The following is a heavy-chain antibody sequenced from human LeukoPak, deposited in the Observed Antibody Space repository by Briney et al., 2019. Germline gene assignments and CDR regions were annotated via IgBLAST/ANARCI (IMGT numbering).Heavy chain of an antibody. CDR2: IYTNGST. CDR3: ARDGNAL. Sequence: MPSETLSLTYTVSGGSISYYYWSCIRQPAGKGLEWIRRIYTNGSTNYNPSLKSRVTMSVDTSKNQFSLKLRSVTAADTAVYYCARDGNALWGQGTLVTVSS. CDR1: GGSISYYY. V-gene: IGHV4-4*07. J-gene: IGHJ4*02. D-gene: IGHD1-1*01.